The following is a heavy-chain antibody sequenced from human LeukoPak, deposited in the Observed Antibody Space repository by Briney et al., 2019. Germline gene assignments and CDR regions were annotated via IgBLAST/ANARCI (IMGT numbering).Heavy chain of an antibody. J-gene: IGHJ4*02. D-gene: IGHD2-15*01. CDR3: TRDYSFDY. V-gene: IGHV3-30-3*01. CDR1: GFTFSTYA. CDR2: IFFDGSNK. Sequence: GGSLRLSCAASGFTFSTYAMHWVRQAPGKGLDWVAFIFFDGSNKYYADSMKGRFTISRDNAKNSLYLQMNSLRAEDTAVYYCTRDYSFDYWGQGTLVTVSS.